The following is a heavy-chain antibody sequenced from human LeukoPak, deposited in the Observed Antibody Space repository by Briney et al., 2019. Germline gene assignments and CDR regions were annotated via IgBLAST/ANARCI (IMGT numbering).Heavy chain of an antibody. J-gene: IGHJ4*02. V-gene: IGHV3-48*03. CDR3: ATGEIYYDSSGPGVYFDY. CDR1: GFTFSSYE. CDR2: ISSSGSTI. Sequence: GGSLRLSCAASGFTFSSYEMNWVRQAPGKGLEWVSYISSSGSTIYYADSVKGRFTISRDNAKNSLYLQMNSLRAEDTAVYYCATGEIYYDSSGPGVYFDYWGQGTLVTVSS. D-gene: IGHD3-22*01.